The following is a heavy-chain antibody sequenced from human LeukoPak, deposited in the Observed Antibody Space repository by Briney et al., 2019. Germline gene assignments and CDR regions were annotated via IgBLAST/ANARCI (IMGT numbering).Heavy chain of an antibody. J-gene: IGHJ4*02. V-gene: IGHV3-64*01. CDR2: ISSNGGST. Sequence: GGSLRLSRAASGFAFSSYAMHWVRQAPGKGLEYVSAISSNGGSTYYANSVKGRFTISRDNSKNTLYLQMGSLRAEDMAVYYCARDTLASRGSYVGPTDYWGQGTLVTVSS. D-gene: IGHD1-26*01. CDR3: ARDTLASRGSYVGPTDY. CDR1: GFAFSSYA.